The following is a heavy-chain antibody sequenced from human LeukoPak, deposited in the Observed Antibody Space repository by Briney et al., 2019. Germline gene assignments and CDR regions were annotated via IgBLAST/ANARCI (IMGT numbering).Heavy chain of an antibody. Sequence: GGSLRLSCAASGFTVSSNYMSWVRQAPGKGLEWVSVIYSGGSTYYADSVKGRFTISRDNSKNTLYLQMNSLKAEDTAVYYCARDPDGYRQGHHYDYWGQGTLVTVSS. CDR3: ARDPDGYRQGHHYDY. J-gene: IGHJ4*02. V-gene: IGHV3-66*01. D-gene: IGHD5-18*01. CDR2: IYSGGST. CDR1: GFTVSSNY.